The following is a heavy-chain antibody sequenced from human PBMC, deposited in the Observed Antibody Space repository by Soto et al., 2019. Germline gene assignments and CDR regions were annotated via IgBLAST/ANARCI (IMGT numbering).Heavy chain of an antibody. J-gene: IGHJ6*02. CDR2: IWNDGNGY. Sequence: QVQLVESGGGVVQPGRSLRLSCAASGFTFNNYGMHWVRQAPGKGLEWVAVIWNDGNGYYYANSVKGRFTISRDNSKNTRYLQMSRLAAGDTAVYYCARRQISPPTRGAASARGGMDVWGQGTTVTVSS. D-gene: IGHD6-13*01. CDR3: ARRQISPPTRGAASARGGMDV. V-gene: IGHV3-33*01. CDR1: GFTFNNYG.